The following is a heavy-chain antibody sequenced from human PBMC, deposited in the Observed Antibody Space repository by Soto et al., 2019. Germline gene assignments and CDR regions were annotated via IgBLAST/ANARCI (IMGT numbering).Heavy chain of an antibody. J-gene: IGHJ6*02. D-gene: IGHD4-17*01. CDR3: ARGQGYGDHYYSYGMDV. CDR2: MNPNSGNT. Sequence: QVQLVQSGAEVKKPGASVKVSCKASGYTFTSYDINWVRQATGQGLEWMGWMNPNSGNTGYAQKFQGRVTMTRNPSISTAYMELSSLRSEDTAVYYCARGQGYGDHYYSYGMDVWGQGTTVTVSS. CDR1: GYTFTSYD. V-gene: IGHV1-8*01.